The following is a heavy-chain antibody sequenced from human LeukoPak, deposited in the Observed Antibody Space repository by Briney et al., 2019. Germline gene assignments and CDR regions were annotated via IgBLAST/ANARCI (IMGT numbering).Heavy chain of an antibody. D-gene: IGHD3-10*01. J-gene: IGHJ4*02. Sequence: GGSLRLSCAASGFTVSSNYMSWVRQAPGKGLEWVSVIYSGGSTYYADSVKGRFTISRDNSKNTLYLQMNSPRAEDTAVYYCASTMVRGAGFFDYWGQGTLVTVSS. V-gene: IGHV3-66*01. CDR2: IYSGGST. CDR3: ASTMVRGAGFFDY. CDR1: GFTVSSNY.